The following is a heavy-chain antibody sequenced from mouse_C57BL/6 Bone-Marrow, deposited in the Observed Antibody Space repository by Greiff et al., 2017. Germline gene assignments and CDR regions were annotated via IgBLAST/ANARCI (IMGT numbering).Heavy chain of an antibody. J-gene: IGHJ4*01. V-gene: IGHV2-2*01. Sequence: HVQLKESGPGLVQPSQSLSITCTVSGFSLTSYGVHWVRQSPGKGLEWLGVIWSGGSTDYNAAFISRLSISKDNSKSQVFFKMNSLQADDTAIYYCARNWATVVATRYAMDYWGQGTSVTVSS. CDR1: GFSLTSYG. CDR3: ARNWATVVATRYAMDY. D-gene: IGHD1-1*01. CDR2: IWSGGST.